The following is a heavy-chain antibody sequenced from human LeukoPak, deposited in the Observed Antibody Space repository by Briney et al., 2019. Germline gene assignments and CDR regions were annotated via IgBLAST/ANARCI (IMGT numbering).Heavy chain of an antibody. J-gene: IGHJ4*02. CDR1: GFTFSNYG. CDR3: ARGFCGGGACYSQGE. D-gene: IGHD2-15*01. CDR2: IYDGGGT. Sequence: LRLSCAASGFTFSNYGMHWVRQAPGKGLEWIGEIYDGGGTNYNPSLRNLVTISLDKSKNQFSLQLSSVTAADTAIYYCARGFCGGGACYSQGEWGQGTLVAVSS. V-gene: IGHV4-4*02.